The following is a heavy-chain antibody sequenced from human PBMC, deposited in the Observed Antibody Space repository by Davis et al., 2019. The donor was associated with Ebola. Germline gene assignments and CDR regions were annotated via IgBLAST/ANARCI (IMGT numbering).Heavy chain of an antibody. Sequence: PSETLSLTCTVSGVPISRHYWSWIRQPPGKRLEWIGSIYYTGNAYYNSSLASRATISVDTSKNQFSLKLTSVTAADTAMYYCSERGSSVWGQGTLVTVSS. CDR1: GVPISRHY. J-gene: IGHJ4*02. V-gene: IGHV4-59*03. D-gene: IGHD3-10*01. CDR2: IYYTGNA. CDR3: SERGSSV.